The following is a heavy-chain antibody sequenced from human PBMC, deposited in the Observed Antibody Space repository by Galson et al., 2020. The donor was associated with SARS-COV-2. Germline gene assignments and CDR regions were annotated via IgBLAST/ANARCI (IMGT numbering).Heavy chain of an antibody. CDR1: GFTFSDYY. D-gene: IGHD3-3*01. V-gene: IGHV3-11*01. J-gene: IGHJ6*02. CDR2: ISNTGSII. CDR3: ARHYGVVRDYFYYYGLDV. Sequence: TGGSLRLSCIGSGFTFSDYYMHWIRQTPGKGLEWVSSISNTGSIIYYAVSLKGRFTVSRDNGKKSLFLQMNSLRVEDTVVYYCARHYGVVRDYFYYYGLDVWGQGTTVTVSS.